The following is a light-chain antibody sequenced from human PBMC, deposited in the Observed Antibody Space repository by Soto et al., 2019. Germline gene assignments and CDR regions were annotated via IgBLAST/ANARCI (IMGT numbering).Light chain of an antibody. CDR3: MQALQTPYT. CDR1: QSLLHSNGYNY. Sequence: FVMTQSPLSLPVTPGEPASISCSSSQSLLHSNGYNYLDWYLQKPGQSPQLLIFWGSYRAAGVPVSFSGSGSGTDFTLKISRVEAADVGVYYCMQALQTPYTFGQGTKLEIK. CDR2: WGS. V-gene: IGKV2-28*01. J-gene: IGKJ2*01.